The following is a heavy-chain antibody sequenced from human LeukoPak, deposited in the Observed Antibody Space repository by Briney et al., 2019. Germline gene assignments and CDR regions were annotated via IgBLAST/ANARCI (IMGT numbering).Heavy chain of an antibody. CDR3: ARQKCTSTSCLTKNAFDV. Sequence: PSETLSLTCTVSGSISSYYWSWIRRPPGKGREWIGYIYTSGSTNYNPSLKSRVTISVDTSKNQFSLDLSSVTAADTAVYYCARQKCTSTSCLTKNAFDVWGQGTMVTVSS. D-gene: IGHD2-2*01. CDR1: GSISSYY. V-gene: IGHV4-4*09. CDR2: IYTSGST. J-gene: IGHJ3*01.